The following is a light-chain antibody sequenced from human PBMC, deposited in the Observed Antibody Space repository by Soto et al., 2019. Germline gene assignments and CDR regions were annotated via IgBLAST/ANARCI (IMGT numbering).Light chain of an antibody. V-gene: IGKV3-20*01. CDR2: GAS. J-gene: IGKJ3*01. Sequence: ELVLTQSPGTLSLSPGERATLSCRASQSVSSSYLAWYQQKPGQAHRLLIYGASSRATGIPDRFSGSGSGTDFTLTISRLEPEDFAVYYCQQYGSSPFTFGPGTKVDIK. CDR3: QQYGSSPFT. CDR1: QSVSSSY.